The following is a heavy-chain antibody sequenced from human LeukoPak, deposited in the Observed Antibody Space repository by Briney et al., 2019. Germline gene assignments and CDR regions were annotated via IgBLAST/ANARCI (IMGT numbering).Heavy chain of an antibody. CDR3: ARARRAVAGPFDY. CDR2: IYHSGST. J-gene: IGHJ4*02. Sequence: SGTLSLACAVSGGSISSSNWWSWVRQPPGKGLEWIGEIYHSGSTNYNPSLKSRVTISVDKSKNQFSPKLSSVTAADTAVYYCARARRAVAGPFDYWGQGTLVTVSS. D-gene: IGHD6-19*01. V-gene: IGHV4-4*02. CDR1: GGSISSSNW.